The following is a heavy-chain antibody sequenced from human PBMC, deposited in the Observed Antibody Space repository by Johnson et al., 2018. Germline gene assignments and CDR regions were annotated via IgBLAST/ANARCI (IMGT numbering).Heavy chain of an antibody. CDR3: ARGIVGATYDAFDI. J-gene: IGHJ3*02. V-gene: IGHV3-64*01. CDR2: ISSNGGST. D-gene: IGHD1-26*01. CDR1: GFTFSSYA. Sequence: VQLVQSGGGLVQPGGSLRLSCAASGFTFSSYAMHWVRQAPGKGLEYVSAISSNGGSTYYANSVKGRFTISRDNSKNTLYLQMGSLRAGDMAVYYCARGIVGATYDAFDIWGQGTMVTVSS.